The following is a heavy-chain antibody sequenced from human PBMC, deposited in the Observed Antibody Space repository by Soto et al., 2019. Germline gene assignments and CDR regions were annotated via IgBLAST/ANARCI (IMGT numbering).Heavy chain of an antibody. CDR2: IVPIFGTR. CDR3: ASPYERGYYSTQHYYYALDV. V-gene: IGHV1-69*05. J-gene: IGHJ6*02. Sequence: SVKVSCKISGGTFSRYSISWVRQAPGQGLEWMGGIVPIFGTRNYARKFQDRVTITTDESATTAHMELSNLRSEDTAVYYCASPYERGYYSTQHYYYALDVWGQGTAVTVSS. D-gene: IGHD3-22*01. CDR1: GGTFSRYS.